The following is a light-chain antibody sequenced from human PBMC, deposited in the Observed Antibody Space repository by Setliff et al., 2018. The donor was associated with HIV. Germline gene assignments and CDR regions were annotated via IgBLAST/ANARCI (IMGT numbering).Light chain of an antibody. V-gene: IGLV2-11*01. Sequence: QSVLPQPRSVSGSPGQSVTISCTGTSNDVGAHNHVSWYQQHPDKAPKLIIYDVTERPSGVPDRFSGSKSGNTASLTISGLQGEDEAAYHCCAHAGRFNWTFGGGTKVTVL. CDR2: DVT. CDR1: SNDVGAHNH. J-gene: IGLJ3*02. CDR3: CAHAGRFNWT.